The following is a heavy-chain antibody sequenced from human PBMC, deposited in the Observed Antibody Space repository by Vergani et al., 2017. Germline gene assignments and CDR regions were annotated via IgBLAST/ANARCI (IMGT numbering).Heavy chain of an antibody. D-gene: IGHD3-10*01. CDR3: ATAITMENWFDP. CDR1: GGTFSSYT. V-gene: IGHV1-69*02. Sequence: QVQLVQSGAAVKKPGSSVKVSCKASGGTFSSYTISWVRQAPGQGLEWMGRIIPILGIANYAQKFQGRVTITADKSTSTAYMELSSLRSEDTAVYYCATAITMENWFDPWGQGTLVTVSS. CDR2: IIPILGIA. J-gene: IGHJ5*02.